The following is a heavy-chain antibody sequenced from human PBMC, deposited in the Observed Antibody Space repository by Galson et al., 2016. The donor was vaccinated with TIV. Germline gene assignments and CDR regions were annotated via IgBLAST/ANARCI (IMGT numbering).Heavy chain of an antibody. Sequence: SKTLSLTCAVSGYSINSGYFWGWIRQPPGKGLQWIGSIYESGTTYSNPSLKSRLTMSVDTSKNQFSLKLSSVTAADTAVYYCIREGSTVTMHHYFGMDVWGQGTSVTVSS. CDR3: IREGSTVTMHHYFGMDV. D-gene: IGHD4-17*01. CDR2: IYESGTT. J-gene: IGHJ6*02. V-gene: IGHV4-38-2*02. CDR1: GYSINSGYF.